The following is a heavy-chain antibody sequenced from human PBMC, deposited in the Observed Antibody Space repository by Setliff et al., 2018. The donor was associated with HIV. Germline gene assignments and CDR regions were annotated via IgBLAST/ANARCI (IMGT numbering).Heavy chain of an antibody. CDR1: GYTFSTYD. J-gene: IGHJ4*02. D-gene: IGHD3-10*01. Sequence: GASVKVSCKASGYTFSTYDFNWVRQAAGQGLEWMGWMNPKSGNTGYAQKFQGRITMTRDTSISAAYMELSSLKSEDTAVYYCARGAYYGSGSYYDSRYWGQGTLVTVSS. CDR3: ARGAYYGSGSYYDSRY. CDR2: MNPKSGNT. V-gene: IGHV1-8*01.